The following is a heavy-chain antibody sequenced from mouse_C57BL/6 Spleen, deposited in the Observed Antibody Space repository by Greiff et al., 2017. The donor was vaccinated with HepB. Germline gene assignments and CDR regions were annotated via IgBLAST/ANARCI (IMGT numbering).Heavy chain of an antibody. V-gene: IGHV1-59*01. Sequence: LVRPGTSVKLSCQASGYTFTSYWMHWVKQRPGQGLEWIGVIDPSDSYTNYNQKFKGKATLTVDTSSRTVYMQLSSLTSEDSAVYYCARKLNYGNGAMDYWGQGTSVTVSS. CDR2: IDPSDSYT. CDR3: ARKLNYGNGAMDY. D-gene: IGHD2-1*01. CDR1: GYTFTSYW. J-gene: IGHJ4*01.